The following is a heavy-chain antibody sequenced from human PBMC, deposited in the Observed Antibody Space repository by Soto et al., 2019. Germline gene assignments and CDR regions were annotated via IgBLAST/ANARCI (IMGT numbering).Heavy chain of an antibody. V-gene: IGHV3-30-3*01. CDR2: ISYEGSNT. CDR3: ARVTPGNNLYYFSGLDV. J-gene: IGHJ6*02. CDR1: GFTFGTYG. D-gene: IGHD1-1*01. Sequence: ESGGGVVQPGRSLRLSCVASGFTFGTYGIHWVRQAPGKGLQWVALISYEGSNTYYADSVRGRFTISRDNAKNTLYLQMNSLRPEDSGVYCCARVTPGNNLYYFSGLDVWGQGTSVTVSS.